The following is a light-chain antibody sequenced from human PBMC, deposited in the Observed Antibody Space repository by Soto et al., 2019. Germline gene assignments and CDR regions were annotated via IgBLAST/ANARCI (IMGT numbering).Light chain of an antibody. CDR1: QSVSTTS. CDR2: GAS. J-gene: IGKJ1*01. CDR3: QQYYATPT. Sequence: EIVLTQSPGTLSFSPGEGATLSCRASQSVSTTSLAWYQQRPGQAPRLLIYGASNRATGIPDRFSGSGSGADFTLTISSLQAADVAVYYCQQYYATPTFGQGTKVEIK. V-gene: IGKV3-20*01.